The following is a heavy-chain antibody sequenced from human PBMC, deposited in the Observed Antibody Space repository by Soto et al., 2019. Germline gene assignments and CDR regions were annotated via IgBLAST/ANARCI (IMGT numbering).Heavy chain of an antibody. D-gene: IGHD5-12*01. Sequence: QVQLQESGPGLVKSSETLSLTCNVSGGSITDNAYYWGWIRQPPGKGLEWIANIYFSGFTYYNPSLKSRVTFSVDTSGNQFSLNLRSVTAADTAVYYCARRWLQPYFDYWGQGTLATVSS. CDR1: GGSITDNAYY. CDR3: ARRWLQPYFDY. CDR2: IYFSGFT. V-gene: IGHV4-39*01. J-gene: IGHJ4*02.